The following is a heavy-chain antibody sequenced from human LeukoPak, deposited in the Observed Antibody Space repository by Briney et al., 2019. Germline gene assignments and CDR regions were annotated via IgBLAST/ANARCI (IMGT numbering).Heavy chain of an antibody. D-gene: IGHD2-15*01. CDR1: GITVSSNY. CDR3: AREGCSGSSCLDH. V-gene: IGHV3-74*01. CDR2: IKSDGSSI. J-gene: IGHJ4*02. Sequence: GGSLRLSCAASGITVSSNYMSWVRQAPGKGLVWVSRIKSDGSSITYADSVKGRFTTSRDNAKNTLYLQMNRLRVEDTAVYYCAREGCSGSSCLDHWGQGNLVSVSS.